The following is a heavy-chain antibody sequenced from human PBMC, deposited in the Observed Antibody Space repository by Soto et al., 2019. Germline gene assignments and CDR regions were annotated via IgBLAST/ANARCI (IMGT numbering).Heavy chain of an antibody. CDR3: AKGSRMWTPDY. Sequence: GASVKVSCKASGYTFTDYAIHWVRQAPGQRLEWMGWISTGNGNTKFSLKFQGRVTSTRDTSATTAYMELTSLGSEDTAVYYCAKGSRMWTPDYWGQGTLVTVSS. CDR2: ISTGNGNT. V-gene: IGHV1-3*04. CDR1: GYTFTDYA. D-gene: IGHD2-21*01. J-gene: IGHJ4*02.